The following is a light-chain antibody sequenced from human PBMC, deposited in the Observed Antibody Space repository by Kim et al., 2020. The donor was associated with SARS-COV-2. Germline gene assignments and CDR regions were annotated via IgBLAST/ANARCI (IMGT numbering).Light chain of an antibody. Sequence: DIQMTRSPSTLFTSVGDRVTITCRASQSINIWLAWYQQKPGKAPNLLIYDASILESGVPSRFSGSGSGTQFTLTISSLQPDDFATYYCQEYKSDSWTFGQGTKVDIK. CDR2: DAS. CDR1: QSINIW. CDR3: QEYKSDSWT. J-gene: IGKJ1*01. V-gene: IGKV1-5*01.